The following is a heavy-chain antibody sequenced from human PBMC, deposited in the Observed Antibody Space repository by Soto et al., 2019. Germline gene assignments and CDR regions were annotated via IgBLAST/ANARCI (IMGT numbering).Heavy chain of an antibody. V-gene: IGHV3-74*01. Sequence: PGGSLRLSCAASGFTFNNYWMHWFRQAPGKGLVWVSRIKSDGSDTAYADSVKGRFTISRDNAENMLYLQMNSLRAEDTAVYYCARGASSIAARLNWGQGTLVTVSS. D-gene: IGHD6-6*01. CDR2: IKSDGSDT. J-gene: IGHJ4*02. CDR3: ARGASSIAARLN. CDR1: GFTFNNYW.